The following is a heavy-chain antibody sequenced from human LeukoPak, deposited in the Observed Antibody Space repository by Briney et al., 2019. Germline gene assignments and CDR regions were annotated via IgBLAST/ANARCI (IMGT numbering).Heavy chain of an antibody. CDR2: IHNSGRT. Sequence: SETLSLTCTLSGGSISSYYWSWIRQPPGKGLQWLAYIHNSGRTNYNPSLKSRLTISLDTSRTQFSLTVKSVTAADTAVYYCARHCPYDNASFQDDFDMWGQGTMVTVSS. D-gene: IGHD3-22*01. CDR3: ARHCPYDNASFQDDFDM. J-gene: IGHJ3*02. V-gene: IGHV4-59*08. CDR1: GGSISSYY.